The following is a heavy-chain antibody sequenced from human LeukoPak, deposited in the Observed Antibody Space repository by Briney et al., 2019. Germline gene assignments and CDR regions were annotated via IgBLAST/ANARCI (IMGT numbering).Heavy chain of an antibody. D-gene: IGHD1-7*01. Sequence: PGGSLRLSCAASGFTFSDYNMNWVRQAPGKGLEWVSYISSTSSSTYYADSVKGRFTLSRDNAKNSLYLQMNSLRAEDTAMYYCARDRGITGTTAHFDYWGQGTLVTVSS. CDR2: ISSTSSST. CDR1: GFTFSDYN. CDR3: ARDRGITGTTAHFDY. V-gene: IGHV3-48*01. J-gene: IGHJ4*02.